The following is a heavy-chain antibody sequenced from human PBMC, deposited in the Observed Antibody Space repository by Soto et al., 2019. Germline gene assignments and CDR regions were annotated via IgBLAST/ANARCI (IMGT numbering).Heavy chain of an antibody. V-gene: IGHV1-8*01. J-gene: IGHJ6*02. Sequence: QVQLVQSGAEVKKPGASVKVSCKASGYTFTSYDINWVRQATGQGLEWMGWMNPNSGNTGYAQKFQGRVTMTRNTSISTAYMELSSLRSEDTAVYYCARGPGPAAMWGSEVVAAYYYYGMDVWGQGTTVTVSS. CDR2: MNPNSGNT. D-gene: IGHD2-15*01. CDR1: GYTFTSYD. CDR3: ARGPGPAAMWGSEVVAAYYYYGMDV.